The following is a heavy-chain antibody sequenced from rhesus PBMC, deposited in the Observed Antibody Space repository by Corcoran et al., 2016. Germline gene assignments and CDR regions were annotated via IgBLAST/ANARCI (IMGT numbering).Heavy chain of an antibody. CDR2: ISYTGGST. J-gene: IGHJ4*01. D-gene: IGHD6-19*01. V-gene: IGHV3S18*01. Sequence: EVQLVESGGGLATPGGSLSLSCAAYGFSFSDYSISWVRPAPGKGLAWVSGISYTGGSTDYADSVKGRFTISRENAKNTLYLQMDSLRAEDTAVYYCARERKSSSSYMDYWGQGVLVTVSS. CDR1: GFSFSDYS. CDR3: ARERKSSSSYMDY.